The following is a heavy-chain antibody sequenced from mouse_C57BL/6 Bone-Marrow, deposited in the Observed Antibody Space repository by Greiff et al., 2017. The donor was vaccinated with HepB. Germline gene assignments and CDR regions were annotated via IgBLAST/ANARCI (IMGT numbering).Heavy chain of an antibody. Sequence: VQLQQPGAELVKPGASVKLSCKASGYTFTSYWMHWVKQRPGQGLEWIGMIHPNSGSTNYNEKFKSKATLTVDKSSSTAYMQLSSLTSEDSAVYYCARRIYYDYDEGENYFDYWGQGTTLTVSS. D-gene: IGHD2-4*01. J-gene: IGHJ2*01. CDR3: ARRIYYDYDEGENYFDY. CDR2: IHPNSGST. CDR1: GYTFTSYW. V-gene: IGHV1-64*01.